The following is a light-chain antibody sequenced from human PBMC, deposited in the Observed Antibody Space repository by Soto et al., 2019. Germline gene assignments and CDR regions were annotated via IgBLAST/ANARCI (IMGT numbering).Light chain of an antibody. V-gene: IGKV1-39*01. Sequence: DIQMIQSPSSLSASVGDRVTITCRASQSISSYLNWYQQKPGKAPKFLIYVASSLQSGVPSRFSGSGSGTDFTLTISSLQPEDFATYYCQQSYSTPPTFGGGTKVDIK. CDR2: VAS. CDR3: QQSYSTPPT. CDR1: QSISSY. J-gene: IGKJ4*01.